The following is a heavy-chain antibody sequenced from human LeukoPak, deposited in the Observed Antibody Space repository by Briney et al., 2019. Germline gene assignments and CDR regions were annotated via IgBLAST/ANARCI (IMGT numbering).Heavy chain of an antibody. Sequence: GGSLRLSCTASGFTFSDYYMSWIRQAPGKGLEWVSYISSSGSTIYYADSVKGRFTISRDNAKNSLYLQMNSLRAEDTAVYYCARFNKWELLDYWGQGTLVTVSS. J-gene: IGHJ4*02. CDR3: ARFNKWELLDY. CDR2: ISSSGSTI. CDR1: GFTFSDYY. V-gene: IGHV3-11*04. D-gene: IGHD1-26*01.